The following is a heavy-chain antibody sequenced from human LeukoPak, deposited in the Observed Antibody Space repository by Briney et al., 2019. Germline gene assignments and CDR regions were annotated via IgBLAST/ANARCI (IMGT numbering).Heavy chain of an antibody. CDR3: MRDYMGWFDP. V-gene: IGHV3-23*01. Sequence: GGSLRLSCAASGFTFSSNDMSWVRQAPGKGLEWVSGISGTDGSRSYADSVKGRFTISRDSASNTLHLEMNNLRTEDTAVYYCMRDYMGWFDPWGQGTLVTVSS. D-gene: IGHD3-10*01. CDR1: GFTFSSND. CDR2: ISGTDGSR. J-gene: IGHJ5*02.